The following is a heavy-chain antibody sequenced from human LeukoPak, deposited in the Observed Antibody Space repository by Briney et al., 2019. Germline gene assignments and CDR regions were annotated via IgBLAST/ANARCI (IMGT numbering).Heavy chain of an antibody. V-gene: IGHV3-30*18. CDR3: AKDLQLFRLSGASYFDY. J-gene: IGHJ4*02. CDR2: ISYDGSNK. Sequence: GGSLRLSCAASGFTFSSYGMHWVRQAPGKGLEWVAVISYDGSNKYYADSVKGRFTISRDNSKNTLYLQMNSLRAEDTAVYYCAKDLQLFRLSGASYFDYWGQGTLVTVSS. D-gene: IGHD6-6*01. CDR1: GFTFSSYG.